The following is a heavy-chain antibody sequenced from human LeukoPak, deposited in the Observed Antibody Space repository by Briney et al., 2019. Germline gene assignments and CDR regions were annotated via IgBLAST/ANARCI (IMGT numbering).Heavy chain of an antibody. D-gene: IGHD2-2*01. CDR3: ASRYSSRTSCRPNYYYYYMDV. J-gene: IGHJ6*03. CDR1: GYTFTGYY. Sequence: GASVKVSCKASGYTFTGYYMHWVRQAPGQGLEWMGRINPNSGGTNYAQKFQGGVTMTRDTSISTAYMELSRLRSDDTAVYYCASRYSSRTSCRPNYYYYYMDVWGKGTTVTVSS. V-gene: IGHV1-2*06. CDR2: INPNSGGT.